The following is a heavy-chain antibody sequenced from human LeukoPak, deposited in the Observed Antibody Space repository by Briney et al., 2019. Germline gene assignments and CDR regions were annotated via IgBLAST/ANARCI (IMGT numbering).Heavy chain of an antibody. Sequence: SETLSLTCAVYGGPFSGYYWSWIRQPPGKGLEWIGEINRSGSTNYNPSLKSRVTISVDTSKNQFSLKLSSVTAADTAVYYCARHVYYYDSSGHFIDYWGQGTLVTVSS. J-gene: IGHJ4*02. D-gene: IGHD3-22*01. CDR2: INRSGST. V-gene: IGHV4-34*01. CDR1: GGPFSGYY. CDR3: ARHVYYYDSSGHFIDY.